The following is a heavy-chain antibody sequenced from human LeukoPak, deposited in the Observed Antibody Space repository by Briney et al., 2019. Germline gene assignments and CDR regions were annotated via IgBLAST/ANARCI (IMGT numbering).Heavy chain of an antibody. V-gene: IGHV3-33*06. CDR2: IWYDGSNK. J-gene: IGHJ6*03. D-gene: IGHD6-13*01. CDR1: GFTFSSYG. Sequence: GGSLRLSCAASGFTFSSYGTHWVRQAPGKGLEWVAVIWYDGSNKYYADSVKGRFTISRDNSKNTLCLQMNSLRAEDTAVYYCAKDSSLSMDVWGKGTTVTVSS. CDR3: AKDSSLSMDV.